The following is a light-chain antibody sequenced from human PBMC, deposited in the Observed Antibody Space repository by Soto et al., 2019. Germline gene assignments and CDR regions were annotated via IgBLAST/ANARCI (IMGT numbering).Light chain of an antibody. V-gene: IGLV2-14*01. CDR1: SGDVGVYKY. CDR2: EVS. CDR3: SSYSSSTTVI. J-gene: IGLJ2*01. Sequence: QSALTQPAAVSGSPGQSITISCTGSSGDVGVYKYVSWYQQHPGKAPKLMIYEVSNRPSGVSDRFSGSKSGNTASLTISGLQAEDEADYYCSSYSSSTTVIFGGGTKVTVL.